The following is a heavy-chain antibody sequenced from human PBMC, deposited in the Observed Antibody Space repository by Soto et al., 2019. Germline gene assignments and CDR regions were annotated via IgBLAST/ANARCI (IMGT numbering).Heavy chain of an antibody. Sequence: KVSSRDCGCTFTSSGVQWGRRGRGQRIEWIGWIVVGSGNTNYAQKFQERVTITRDMSTSTAYMELSSLRSEDTAVYYCAAGWPDYDSSGFSFDPWGQGTLVTV. J-gene: IGHJ5*02. CDR1: GCTFTSSG. V-gene: IGHV1-58*01. CDR2: IVVGSGNT. D-gene: IGHD3-22*01. CDR3: AAGWPDYDSSGFSFDP.